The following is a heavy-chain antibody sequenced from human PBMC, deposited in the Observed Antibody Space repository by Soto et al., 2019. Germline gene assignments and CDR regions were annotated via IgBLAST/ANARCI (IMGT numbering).Heavy chain of an antibody. V-gene: IGHV3-48*03. J-gene: IGHJ6*02. CDR3: ARSNSITMIVPYYYGMDV. CDR2: ISSSGSTI. CDR1: GFTFSSYE. Sequence: EVQLVESGGGLVQPGGSLRLSCAASGFTFSSYEMNWVRQAPGKGLEWVSYISSSGSTIYYADSVKGRFTISRDNAKNSLYLQMNSLRAEDTAVYYCARSNSITMIVPYYYGMDVWGQGTTVTVSS. D-gene: IGHD3-22*01.